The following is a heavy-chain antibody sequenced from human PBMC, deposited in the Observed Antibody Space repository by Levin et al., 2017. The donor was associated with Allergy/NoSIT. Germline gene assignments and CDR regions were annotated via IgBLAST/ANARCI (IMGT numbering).Heavy chain of an antibody. Sequence: PGESLKISCTGSGFTFGDYAMSWVRQAPGKGLEWVGFIRTNASGGTYEYSAPVKGILTISRVDSKAIAYLHMNSLKAEDTAVYFCARGGQPNYDYNWGSYRDGYFDDWGQGTLVTVSS. CDR2: IRTNASGGTY. V-gene: IGHV3-49*04. J-gene: IGHJ4*02. D-gene: IGHD3-16*02. CDR3: ARGGQPNYDYNWGSYRDGYFDD. CDR1: GFTFGDYA.